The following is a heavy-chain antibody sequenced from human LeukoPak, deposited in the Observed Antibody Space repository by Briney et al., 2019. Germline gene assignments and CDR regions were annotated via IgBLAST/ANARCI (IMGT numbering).Heavy chain of an antibody. CDR2: IIPIFGTA. J-gene: IGHJ4*02. Sequence: ASVKVSCKASGGTFSSYAISWVRQAPGQGLEWMGGIIPIFGTANYAQKFQGRVTITADKSTSTAYMELSSLRSEDTAVYYCARDRYYYDSSPAGPFDYWGQGTLVTVSS. CDR1: GGTFSSYA. CDR3: ARDRYYYDSSPAGPFDY. D-gene: IGHD3-22*01. V-gene: IGHV1-69*06.